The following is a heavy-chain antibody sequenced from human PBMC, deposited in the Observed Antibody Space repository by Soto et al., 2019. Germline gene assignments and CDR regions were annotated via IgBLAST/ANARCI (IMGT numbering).Heavy chain of an antibody. J-gene: IGHJ4*02. CDR2: INSGGGNT. D-gene: IGHD5-18*01. V-gene: IGHV3-23*01. CDR1: EFTFSNYA. CDR3: ARREGGYTNGPFDY. Sequence: EVQLLESGGGFVQPGGSLRLSCAASEFTFSNYAMGWVRQAPGKGLEWVSSINSGGGNTDYADSVKGRFTISRENSKHTLYLQMNSLRAEDTAIYYCARREGGYTNGPFDYWGQGTLVTVSS.